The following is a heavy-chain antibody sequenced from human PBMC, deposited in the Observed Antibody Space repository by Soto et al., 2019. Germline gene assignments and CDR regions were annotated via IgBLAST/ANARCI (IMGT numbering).Heavy chain of an antibody. J-gene: IGHJ6*02. CDR3: AGGRIVVVGSRAYYGMDV. D-gene: IGHD2-15*01. CDR1: GGTPSNSA. Sequence: QVHLLLPSGAEVKKPGSSVKVSCKASGGTPSNSAISWVRQAPGQGLEWMGGTIPVFGLVKYAQNFQGRVTITADESTNTASRGLRSPRPEETAVYYRAGGRIVVVGSRAYYGMDVRGQGTTVTVAS. V-gene: IGHV1-69*01. CDR2: TIPVFGLV.